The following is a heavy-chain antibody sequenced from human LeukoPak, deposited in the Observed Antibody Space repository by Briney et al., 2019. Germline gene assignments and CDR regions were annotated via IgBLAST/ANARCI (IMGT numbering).Heavy chain of an antibody. Sequence: GGSLRLSCAASGFTFSSYAMSWVRQAPGKGLEWVSAISGSGGSTYYADSVKGRFTISRDNSKNTLYLQMNSLRAVDTAVYYCAKDRGSGWYGFDYWGQGTLVTVSS. CDR2: ISGSGGST. V-gene: IGHV3-23*01. D-gene: IGHD6-19*01. CDR3: AKDRGSGWYGFDY. CDR1: GFTFSSYA. J-gene: IGHJ4*02.